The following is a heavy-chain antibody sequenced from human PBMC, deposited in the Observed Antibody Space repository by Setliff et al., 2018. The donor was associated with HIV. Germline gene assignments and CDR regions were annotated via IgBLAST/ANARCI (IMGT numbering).Heavy chain of an antibody. Sequence: SETLSLTCTVSGDSISSGSYYWSWIRQPAGKGLEWIGHVYTSGSTDYNPSLNSRLTISVDTSENQFSLRLSSVTAADTAVYYCARTIKEHLAVLWFDPWGQGTLVTVSS. CDR1: GDSISSGSYY. CDR2: VYTSGST. D-gene: IGHD3-3*02. CDR3: ARTIKEHLAVLWFDP. V-gene: IGHV4-61*09. J-gene: IGHJ5*02.